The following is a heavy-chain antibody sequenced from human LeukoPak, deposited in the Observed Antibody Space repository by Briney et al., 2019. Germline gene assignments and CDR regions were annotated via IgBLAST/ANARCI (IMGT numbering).Heavy chain of an antibody. J-gene: IGHJ4*02. CDR3: ARGPSFSGYDPPGGY. V-gene: IGHV4-4*07. CDR1: GGSISSYY. D-gene: IGHD5-12*01. CDR2: INTRGST. Sequence: PSETLSLTCTVSGGSISSYYWSWIRQPAGKGLEWLGRINTRGSTNYIPSLKSRITLSVDTSKNQSSLMLTSVTAADTAVYYCARGPSFSGYDPPGGYWGQGTLVTVSS.